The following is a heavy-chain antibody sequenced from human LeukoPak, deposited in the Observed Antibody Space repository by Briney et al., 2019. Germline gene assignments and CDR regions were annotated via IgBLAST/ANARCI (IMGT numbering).Heavy chain of an antibody. CDR1: GFSFTTYW. CDR2: IKEDGSDK. Sequence: PGGSLRLSCAATGFSFTTYWMSWVRQAPGKGLEWVANIKEDGSDKYYVDSVKGRFSISRDNAKNSLYLQMSSLRAEDTAVYYCAKDPGDKAVDRWFDPWGQGTWSPSPQ. V-gene: IGHV3-7*03. D-gene: IGHD6-19*01. CDR3: AKDPGDKAVDRWFDP. J-gene: IGHJ5*02.